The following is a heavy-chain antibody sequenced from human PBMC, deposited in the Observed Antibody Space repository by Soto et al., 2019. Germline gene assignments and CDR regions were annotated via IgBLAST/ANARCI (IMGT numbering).Heavy chain of an antibody. Sequence: PSESLSLTCTVSGGSISSYYWSWIRQPPGKGLEWIGYIYYSGSTNYNPSLKSRVTISVDTSKNQFSLKLSSVTAADTAVYYCARGIRVGYYDILTGYYPSDTYYYYGMDVWGQGTTVTVSS. J-gene: IGHJ6*02. CDR3: ARGIRVGYYDILTGYYPSDTYYYYGMDV. CDR2: IYYSGST. V-gene: IGHV4-59*01. D-gene: IGHD3-9*01. CDR1: GGSISSYY.